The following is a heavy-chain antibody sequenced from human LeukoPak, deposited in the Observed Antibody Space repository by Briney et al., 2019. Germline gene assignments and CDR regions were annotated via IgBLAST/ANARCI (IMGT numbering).Heavy chain of an antibody. V-gene: IGHV4-61*05. CDR2: IYYSGST. Sequence: PSETLSLTCTVSGGSISSSSYYWGWIRQPPGKGLEWIGYIYYSGSTNYNPSLKSRVTISVDTSKNQFSLKLSSVTAADTAVYYCARVSGGNNLGYYYYMDVWGKGTTVTISS. CDR1: GGSISSSSYY. D-gene: IGHD4-23*01. CDR3: ARVSGGNNLGYYYYMDV. J-gene: IGHJ6*03.